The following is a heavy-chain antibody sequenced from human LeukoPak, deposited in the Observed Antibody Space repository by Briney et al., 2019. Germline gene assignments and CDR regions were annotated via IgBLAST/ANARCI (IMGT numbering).Heavy chain of an antibody. V-gene: IGHV3-74*03. J-gene: IGHJ4*02. CDR1: GFTFSNYW. D-gene: IGHD2-15*01. CDR2: IDNAGSIT. CDR3: VRSPVAEYYFDY. Sequence: PGGSLRLSCAASGFTFSNYWIHWVRQAPGKGLVRVSRIDNAGSITTYADSVKGRFTISRDNAENTLYLQMSSLRAEDTAVYYCVRSPVAEYYFDYWGQGTLVTVSS.